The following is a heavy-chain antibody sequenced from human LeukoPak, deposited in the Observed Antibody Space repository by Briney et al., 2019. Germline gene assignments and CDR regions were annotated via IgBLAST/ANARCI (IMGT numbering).Heavy chain of an antibody. V-gene: IGHV3-11*04. D-gene: IGHD2-2*01. Sequence: GSLRLSCAASGFTFSDYYMSWIRQAPGKALEWVSYVSSGSSTIYYADSVKGRFTVSRDNGKRSLYLHMNTLRAEDTAVYYCARLGYCSSISCYPRLSYYYYMDVWGKGNTVTVSS. CDR3: ARLGYCSSISCYPRLSYYYYMDV. CDR2: VSSGSSTI. J-gene: IGHJ6*03. CDR1: GFTFSDYY.